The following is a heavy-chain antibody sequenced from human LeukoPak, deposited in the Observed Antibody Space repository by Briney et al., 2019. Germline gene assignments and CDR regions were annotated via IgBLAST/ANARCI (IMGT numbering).Heavy chain of an antibody. Sequence: GASVKVSCKASGYTFTSYYLHWVRQAPGQGLEWMGIINPSGGTTSYAQNLQGRLTMTRDTSTSTVYMELSSLRSEDTAVYYCARGRGSIGLLGEFDYWGQGTLVTVSS. V-gene: IGHV1-46*01. CDR3: ARGRGSIGLLGEFDY. CDR1: GYTFTSYY. D-gene: IGHD3-22*01. CDR2: INPSGGTT. J-gene: IGHJ4*02.